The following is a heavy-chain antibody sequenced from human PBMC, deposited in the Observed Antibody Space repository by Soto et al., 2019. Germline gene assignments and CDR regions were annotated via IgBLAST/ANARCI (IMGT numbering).Heavy chain of an antibody. V-gene: IGHV5-51*01. CDR1: GYSFTSSW. D-gene: IGHD1-26*01. CDR3: ARGSRPYYYYYGMDV. CDR2: IYPGDSDT. J-gene: IGHJ6*02. Sequence: GQPLKISCKGPGYSFTSSWIGWVRQMPGKGLEWMGIIYPGDSDTRYSPSFQGQVTISADKSISNAYLQWSSLKASDTAMYYCARGSRPYYYYYGMDVWGQGTTVTVSS.